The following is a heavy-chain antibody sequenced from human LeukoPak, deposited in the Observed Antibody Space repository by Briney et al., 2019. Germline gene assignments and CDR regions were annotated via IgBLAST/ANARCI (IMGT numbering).Heavy chain of an antibody. CDR1: GYTFTGYY. D-gene: IGHD3-22*01. CDR2: INPNSGGT. Sequence: GASVKVSCKASGYTFTGYYMHWVRQAPGQGLEWMGRINPNSGGTNYAQKFQGRVTMTRDTCISTAYMELRRLRSDDTAVYYCAREWVWYYYDSSGPPGAFDIWGQGTMVTVSS. J-gene: IGHJ3*02. CDR3: AREWVWYYYDSSGPPGAFDI. V-gene: IGHV1-2*06.